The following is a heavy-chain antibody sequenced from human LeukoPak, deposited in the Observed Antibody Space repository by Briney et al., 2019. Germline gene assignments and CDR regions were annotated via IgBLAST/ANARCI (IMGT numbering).Heavy chain of an antibody. V-gene: IGHV3-30*04. CDR3: AELGITMIGGV. J-gene: IGHJ6*04. Sequence: PGGSLRLSCAASGFISSDYSLHWVRQAPGKGLEWVAVTLYDGTMAYYADSVKGRFTIPRDNAKNSLYLQMNSLRAEDTAVYYCAELGITMIGGVWGKGTTVTISS. CDR2: TLYDGTMA. CDR1: GFISSDYS. D-gene: IGHD3-10*02.